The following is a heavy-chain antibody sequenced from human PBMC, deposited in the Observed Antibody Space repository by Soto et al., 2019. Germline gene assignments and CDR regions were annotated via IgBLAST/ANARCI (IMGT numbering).Heavy chain of an antibody. D-gene: IGHD3-9*01. CDR1: GYNFATYG. CDR2: INPANGNT. Sequence: QVQLVQSGAEVEKPGASVKVSCKASGYNFATYGISWVRQAPGQGLEWMGWINPANGNTNYAQKFRARTTLTSDTSTNTVYTDLRSLRSDDAAVYFCARTPILPERGLDSWGQGTLVSVSS. V-gene: IGHV1-18*01. CDR3: ARTPILPERGLDS. J-gene: IGHJ4*02.